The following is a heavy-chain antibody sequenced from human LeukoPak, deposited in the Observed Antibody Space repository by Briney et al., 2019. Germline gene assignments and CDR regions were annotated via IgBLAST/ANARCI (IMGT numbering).Heavy chain of an antibody. CDR3: ARTYGSGSYYNDDY. Sequence: SSVKVSCKASGGTFSSYAISWVRQAAGQGLEWMGRIIPIFGTASYAQKFQGRVTMTTDESTSTAYMELSSLRSEDTAVYYCARTYGSGSYYNDDYWGQGTLVTVSS. V-gene: IGHV1-69*05. CDR2: IIPIFGTA. J-gene: IGHJ4*02. D-gene: IGHD3-10*01. CDR1: GGTFSSYA.